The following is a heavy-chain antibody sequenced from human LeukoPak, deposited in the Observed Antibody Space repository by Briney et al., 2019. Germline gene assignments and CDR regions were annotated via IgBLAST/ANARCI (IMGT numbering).Heavy chain of an antibody. CDR1: GGSISSGYYY. Sequence: PSQTLSLTRTVSGGSISSGYYYWNWIRQPAGKELEWIGEINHSGSTNYNPSLKSRVTISVDTSKNQFSLKLSSVTAADTAVYYCARGQQPEVWGQGTLVTVSS. D-gene: IGHD6-13*01. J-gene: IGHJ4*02. V-gene: IGHV4-61*09. CDR2: INHSGST. CDR3: ARGQQPEV.